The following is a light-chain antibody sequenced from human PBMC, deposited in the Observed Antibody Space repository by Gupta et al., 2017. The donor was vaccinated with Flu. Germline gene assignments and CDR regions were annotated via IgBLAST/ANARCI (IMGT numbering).Light chain of an antibody. Sequence: SSALTQPSPVSVSPGQTARITCSGDALPKQYVYWCHKKSGQAPMLVIYEDTERPSGIPDLFSGSSSGTTGLMSISGVQTEGEGDYYSQTAASSATVVFGGGTKLTVL. V-gene: IGLV3-25*02. J-gene: IGLJ2*01. CDR2: EDT. CDR3: QTAASSATVV. CDR1: ALPKQY.